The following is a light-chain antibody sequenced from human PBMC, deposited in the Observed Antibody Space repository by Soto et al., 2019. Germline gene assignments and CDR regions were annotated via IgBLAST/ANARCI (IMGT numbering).Light chain of an antibody. V-gene: IGLV2-23*02. CDR3: CSFAGSNPFPYV. Sequence: QSVLTQPASVSGSPGQSITISCTRTISDVGSHNLVSWYQQHPDKAPKLIIYEVNERPSGVSSRFSGSKSGNTASLTVSGLQPDDEADYHCCSFAGSNPFPYVFGTGTKGTVL. CDR1: ISDVGSHNL. J-gene: IGLJ1*01. CDR2: EVN.